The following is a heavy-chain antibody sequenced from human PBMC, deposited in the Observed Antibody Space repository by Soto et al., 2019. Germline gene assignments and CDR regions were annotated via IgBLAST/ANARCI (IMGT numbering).Heavy chain of an antibody. D-gene: IGHD3-10*01. CDR1: GFTFSSYA. V-gene: IGHV3-30-3*01. Sequence: GGSLRLSCAASGFTFSSYAMHWVRQAPGKGLEWVAVISYDGSNKYYADSVKGRFTISRDNSKNTLYLQMNSLRAEDTAVYYCARDLFPRITMVRGAFDIWGQGTMVTVSS. J-gene: IGHJ3*02. CDR3: ARDLFPRITMVRGAFDI. CDR2: ISYDGSNK.